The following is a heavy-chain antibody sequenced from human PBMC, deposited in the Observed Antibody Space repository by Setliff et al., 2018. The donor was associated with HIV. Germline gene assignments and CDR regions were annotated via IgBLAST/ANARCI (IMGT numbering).Heavy chain of an antibody. Sequence: SVKVSCKASGDTFRSYAIGWVRQAPGQGLEWMGRIVPKLGITNYAQKFQTRVTFSADDFRTTAYMEMTTLRSEDTAVYYCARLIGDDFWSGHSNWFDPWGQGTLVTVPQ. J-gene: IGHJ5*02. D-gene: IGHD3-3*01. CDR1: GDTFRSYA. CDR3: ARLIGDDFWSGHSNWFDP. V-gene: IGHV1-69*04. CDR2: IVPKLGIT.